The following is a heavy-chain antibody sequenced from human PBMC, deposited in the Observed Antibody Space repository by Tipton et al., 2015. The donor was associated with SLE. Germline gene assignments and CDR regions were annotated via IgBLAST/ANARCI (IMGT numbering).Heavy chain of an antibody. CDR2: LSYSGRT. Sequence: TLSLTCTVSDGSISSSIYYWGWIRQPPWNGLEWIGSLSYSGRTSSNPSLSSRVTISVDTSKNQFSLRLSSVSAADTALYYCARQDDYGDRGGFDDWGQGTLVAVSS. V-gene: IGHV4-39*01. J-gene: IGHJ4*02. CDR1: DGSISSSIYY. D-gene: IGHD4-17*01. CDR3: ARQDDYGDRGGFDD.